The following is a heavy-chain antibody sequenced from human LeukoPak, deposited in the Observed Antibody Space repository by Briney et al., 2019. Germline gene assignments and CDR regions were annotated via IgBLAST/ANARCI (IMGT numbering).Heavy chain of an antibody. V-gene: IGHV1-69*04. J-gene: IGHJ4*02. CDR2: IIPILGIA. Sequence: SVKVSCKASGGTFSSYAISWVRQAPGQGLEWMGRIIPILGIANYAQKFQGRVTITADKSTSTAYMELSSLRSEDTAVYYCAREGKWELPSDYLGQGTLVTGSS. D-gene: IGHD1-26*01. CDR3: AREGKWELPSDY. CDR1: GGTFSSYA.